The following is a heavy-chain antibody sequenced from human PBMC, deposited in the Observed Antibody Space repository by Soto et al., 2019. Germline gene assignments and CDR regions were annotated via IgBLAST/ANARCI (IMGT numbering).Heavy chain of an antibody. V-gene: IGHV1-8*01. CDR3: ARADSSKRLGGRYREVGYYYYYGMDV. Sequence: QVQLVQSGAEVKKPGASVKVSCKASGYTFTSYDINWVRQATGQGLEWMGWMNPNSGNTGYAQKFQGRVTMTRNTSVSTAYMELSSLRSEDTAVYYCARADSSKRLGGRYREVGYYYYYGMDVWGQGTTVTVSS. D-gene: IGHD6-13*01. CDR2: MNPNSGNT. J-gene: IGHJ6*02. CDR1: GYTFTSYD.